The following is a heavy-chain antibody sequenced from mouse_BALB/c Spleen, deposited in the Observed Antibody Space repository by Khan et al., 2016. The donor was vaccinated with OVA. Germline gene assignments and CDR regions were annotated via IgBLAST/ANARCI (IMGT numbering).Heavy chain of an antibody. CDR3: ARHLSGSFAY. D-gene: IGHD1-3*01. V-gene: IGHV5-6*01. J-gene: IGHJ3*01. CDR2: ISSACDYT. Sequence: EVELVESGGDLVRPGGSLKLSCSASGFTFSTYSMSWVRQTPDKRLEWVATISSACDYTFFPDRVKGRFTISRDNARNTLYLQMGSLRSEDTAMYYCARHLSGSFAYWGQGTLVTVSA. CDR1: GFTFSTYS.